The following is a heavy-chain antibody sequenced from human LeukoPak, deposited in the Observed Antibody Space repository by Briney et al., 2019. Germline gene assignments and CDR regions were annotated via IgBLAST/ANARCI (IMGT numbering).Heavy chain of an antibody. CDR2: ISSSSSYI. Sequence: GGSLRLSCAASGFTFSSYSMNWVRQAPRKGLEWVSSISSSSSYIYYADSVKGRFTISRDNAKNSLYLQINSLRAEATAVYYCARALHHYYYMDVWGKGTTVTVSS. D-gene: IGHD4-11*01. J-gene: IGHJ6*03. CDR1: GFTFSSYS. CDR3: ARALHHYYYMDV. V-gene: IGHV3-21*01.